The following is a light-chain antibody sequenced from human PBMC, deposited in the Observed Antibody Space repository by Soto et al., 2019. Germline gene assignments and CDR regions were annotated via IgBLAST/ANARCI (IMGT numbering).Light chain of an antibody. CDR2: DNN. CDR3: GTWDSSLSAAYV. Sequence: QSVLTQPPSVSAAPGQKVTISCSGSSSNIGNNYVSWYQQLPGTAPKLLIYDNNKRPSGIPDRFSGSKSGTSATLGITGLQTGDEADYYCGTWDSSLSAAYVSGTGTKLTVL. CDR1: SSNIGNNY. J-gene: IGLJ1*01. V-gene: IGLV1-51*01.